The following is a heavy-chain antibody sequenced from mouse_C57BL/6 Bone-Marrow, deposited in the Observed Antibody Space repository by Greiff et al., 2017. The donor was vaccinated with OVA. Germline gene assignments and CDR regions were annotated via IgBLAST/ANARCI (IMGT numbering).Heavy chain of an antibody. CDR3: ARWGQLRPSWFAD. J-gene: IGHJ3*01. CDR1: GYTFTSYW. D-gene: IGHD3-2*02. V-gene: IGHV1-59*01. Sequence: QVQLQQPGAELVRPGTSVKLSCKASGYTFTSYWMHWVKQRPGQGLEWIGVIDPSDSYTNYNQKFKGKATLTVDTSSSTAYMQLSSLTSEDSAVYYCARWGQLRPSWFADWGQGTLVTVSA. CDR2: IDPSDSYT.